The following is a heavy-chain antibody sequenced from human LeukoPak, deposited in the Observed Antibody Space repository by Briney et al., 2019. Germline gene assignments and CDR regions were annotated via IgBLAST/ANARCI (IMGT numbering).Heavy chain of an antibody. J-gene: IGHJ6*03. Sequence: ASVKVSCKASGYTFTSYGISWVRQAPGQGLEWMGWISAYNGNTNYAQKLQGRVTMTTDTSTSTAYMELRSLRSDDTAVYYCAGESDNSSRYYYYMDVWGKGTTVTVSS. D-gene: IGHD1-20*01. CDR2: ISAYNGNT. V-gene: IGHV1-18*01. CDR3: AGESDNSSRYYYYMDV. CDR1: GYTFTSYG.